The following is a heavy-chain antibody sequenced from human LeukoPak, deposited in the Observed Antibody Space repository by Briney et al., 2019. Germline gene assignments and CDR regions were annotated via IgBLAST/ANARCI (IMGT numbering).Heavy chain of an antibody. CDR1: GFTFSSYG. J-gene: IGHJ6*02. Sequence: GGSLRLSCAASGFTFSSYGMHWVRQAPGKGLEWVAVISYDGSNKYYADSVKGRFTISRDNSKNTLYLQMNSLRAEDTAVYYCAKAPVYGDYGYYYGMDVWGQGTTVTVSS. CDR2: ISYDGSNK. V-gene: IGHV3-30*18. CDR3: AKAPVYGDYGYYYGMDV. D-gene: IGHD4-17*01.